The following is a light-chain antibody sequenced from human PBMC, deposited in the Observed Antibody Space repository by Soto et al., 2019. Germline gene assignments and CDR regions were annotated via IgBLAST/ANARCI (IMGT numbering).Light chain of an antibody. V-gene: IGKV3-20*01. CDR3: EQYCCSPMYN. J-gene: IGKJ2*01. CDR1: QSVSNNY. Sequence: EIVLTQSPGTLSLSPGERATLSCRASQSVSNNYVAWYQQKSGQAPMLRIYGASKRASGIPDRLGGSGSGAGFTLTASSLEAEDFAVYYCEQYCCSPMYNFGQGARL. CDR2: GAS.